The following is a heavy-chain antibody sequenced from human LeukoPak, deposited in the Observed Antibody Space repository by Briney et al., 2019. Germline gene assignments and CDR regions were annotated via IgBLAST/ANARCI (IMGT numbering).Heavy chain of an antibody. Sequence: SETLSLTCTVSGGSISSGGYYWSWVRQPPGKGLEWIGYIYHSGSTYYNPSLKSRVTISVDRSKNQFSLKLSSVTAADTAVYYCARSRWGEYNWNYITKTYNWFDPWGQGTLVTVSS. CDR3: ARSRWGEYNWNYITKTYNWFDP. V-gene: IGHV4-30-2*01. J-gene: IGHJ5*02. CDR1: GGSISSGGYY. D-gene: IGHD1-7*01. CDR2: IYHSGST.